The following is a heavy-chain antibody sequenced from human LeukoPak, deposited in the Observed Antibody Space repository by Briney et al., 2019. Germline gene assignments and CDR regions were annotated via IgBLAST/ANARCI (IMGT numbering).Heavy chain of an antibody. V-gene: IGHV3-7*01. D-gene: IGHD5-12*01. J-gene: IGHJ4*02. CDR3: ASWGYEWLRLDYYFDY. Sequence: PGGSLRLSCAASGFTFSSYWMSWVRQAPGKGLEWVANIKQDGSEKYYVDSVKGRFTISRDNAKNSLYLQMNSLRAEDTAVYYCASWGYEWLRLDYYFDYWGQGTLVTVSS. CDR2: IKQDGSEK. CDR1: GFTFSSYW.